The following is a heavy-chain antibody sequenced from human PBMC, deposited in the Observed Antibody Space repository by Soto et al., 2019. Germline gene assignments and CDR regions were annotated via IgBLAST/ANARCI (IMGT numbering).Heavy chain of an antibody. CDR3: ARHGVAVAGRGTYYFDY. CDR1: GGSISSYY. Sequence: QVQLQESGPGLVKPSETLSLTCTVSGGSISSYYWSWIRQPPGKGLEWIGYIYYSGSTNYNPSLKSRVTLSVDTSKNQFSLKLSSVTAADTAVYYCARHGVAVAGRGTYYFDYWGQGTLVTVSS. V-gene: IGHV4-59*08. J-gene: IGHJ4*02. D-gene: IGHD6-19*01. CDR2: IYYSGST.